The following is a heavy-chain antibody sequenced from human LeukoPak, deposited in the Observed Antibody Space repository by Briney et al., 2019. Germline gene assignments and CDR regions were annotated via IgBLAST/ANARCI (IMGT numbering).Heavy chain of an antibody. CDR1: GYSFATYW. D-gene: IGHD1-7*01. J-gene: IGHJ4*02. V-gene: IGHV5-51*01. Sequence: GESLKISCKGSGYSFATYWIGWVRQMPGKGLEWMGIIYPADSDTKYSPSFQGQVTISADKSISTAYLQWSSLKASDSAMYYCARHGGTTGFDYWGQGSLVTVSS. CDR2: IYPADSDT. CDR3: ARHGGTTGFDY.